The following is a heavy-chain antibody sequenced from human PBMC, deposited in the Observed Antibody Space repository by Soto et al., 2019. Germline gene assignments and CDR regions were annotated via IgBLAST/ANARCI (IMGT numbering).Heavy chain of an antibody. CDR3: ARDTQLVHYYYYYYMDV. CDR2: IKQDGSEK. CDR1: GFTFSSYW. J-gene: IGHJ6*03. Sequence: GGSLRLSCAASGFTFSSYWMSWVRQAPGKGLEWVANIKQDGSEKYYVDSVKGRFTISRDNAKNSLYLQMNSLRAEDTAVYYCARDTQLVHYYYYYYMDVWGKGTTVTVSS. V-gene: IGHV3-7*01. D-gene: IGHD6-6*01.